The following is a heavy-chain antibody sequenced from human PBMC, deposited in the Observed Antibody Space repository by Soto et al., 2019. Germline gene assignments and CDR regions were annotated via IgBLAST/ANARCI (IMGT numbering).Heavy chain of an antibody. Sequence: GGSLRLSCAASGFTFSSYGMHWVRQAPGKGLEWVAVIWYDGSNKYYADSVKGRFTISRDNSKNTLYLQMNSLRAEDTAVYYCARDMVVVGNFDYWGQGTLVTVSS. D-gene: IGHD3-22*01. CDR1: GFTFSSYG. CDR2: IWYDGSNK. J-gene: IGHJ4*02. CDR3: ARDMVVVGNFDY. V-gene: IGHV3-33*01.